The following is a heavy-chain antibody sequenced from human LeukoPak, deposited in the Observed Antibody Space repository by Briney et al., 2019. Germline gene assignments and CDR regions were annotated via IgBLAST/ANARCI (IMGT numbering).Heavy chain of an antibody. CDR2: LSKSGNT. V-gene: IGHV4-59*01. CDR3: ARARYVNSFYAFDT. Sequence: SETLSLTCTVSGGSISSYYWSWIRLPPGKGLEWIGYLSKSGNTNYSPSLKSRVTIFGDTSKNQFFLKLSSVTAADTAVYYCARARYVNSFYAFDTWGQGTLVTVSS. CDR1: GGSISSYY. D-gene: IGHD3-9*01. J-gene: IGHJ3*02.